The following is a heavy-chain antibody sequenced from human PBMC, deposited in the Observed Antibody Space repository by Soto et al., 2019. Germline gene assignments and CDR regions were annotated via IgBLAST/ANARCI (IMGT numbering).Heavy chain of an antibody. CDR3: ARVVTDNGPGSPYSTDF. D-gene: IGHD3-10*01. Sequence: GGSLRLSCAASGFSFRSYYMNWVRQAPGRGLEWVSSISPSSSFLSYADSLKGRFTISRDNAKSSVNLQMNSLRVEDTAVYYCARVVTDNGPGSPYSTDFCCQGILVSGSS. CDR1: GFSFRSYY. J-gene: IGHJ4*02. V-gene: IGHV3-21*06. CDR2: ISPSSSFL.